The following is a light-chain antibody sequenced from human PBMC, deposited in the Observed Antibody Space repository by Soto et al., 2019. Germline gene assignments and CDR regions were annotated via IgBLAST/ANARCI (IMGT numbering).Light chain of an antibody. V-gene: IGLV8-61*01. Sequence: QAVVTQEPSFSVSPGGTVTLTCGLTSGSVSTTYYPSWYQQTPGQAPRTLIYNTNTRSSGVPDRFSGSILGNKAALTITGAQADDESEYYCVLYMGGGISVFDGGTKVTVL. CDR3: VLYMGGGISV. J-gene: IGLJ2*01. CDR2: NTN. CDR1: SGSVSTTYY.